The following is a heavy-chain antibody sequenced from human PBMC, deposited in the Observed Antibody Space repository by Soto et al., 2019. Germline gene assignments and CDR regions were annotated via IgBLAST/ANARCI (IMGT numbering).Heavy chain of an antibody. J-gene: IGHJ6*02. CDR3: TTGGSGSFTYYYGMDV. V-gene: IGHV3-15*01. CDR1: GFPFIDAW. D-gene: IGHD3-10*01. Sequence: GGSLRLSCAASGFPFIDAWMTWVRQAPGKGLQWIGRIRSNADGGTTDLAASVRGRFTISRDDSKNTLYLQMNSLKTEDTAVYYCTTGGSGSFTYYYGMDVWGQGTTVTVS. CDR2: IRSNADGGTT.